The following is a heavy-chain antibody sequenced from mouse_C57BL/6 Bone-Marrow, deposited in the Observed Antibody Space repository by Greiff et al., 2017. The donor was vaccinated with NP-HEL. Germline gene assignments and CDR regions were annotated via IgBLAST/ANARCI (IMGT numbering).Heavy chain of an antibody. CDR2: INPGSGGT. CDR3: ARGGRGQRGFAY. Sequence: QVQLQQSGAELVRPGTSVKVSCKASGYAFTNYLIEWVKQRPGQGLEWIGVINPGSGGTNYNEKFKGKATLTADKSSSTAYMQLSSLTSEDSAVYFCARGGRGQRGFAYWGQGTLVTVSA. V-gene: IGHV1-54*01. J-gene: IGHJ3*01. D-gene: IGHD6-1*01. CDR1: GYAFTNYL.